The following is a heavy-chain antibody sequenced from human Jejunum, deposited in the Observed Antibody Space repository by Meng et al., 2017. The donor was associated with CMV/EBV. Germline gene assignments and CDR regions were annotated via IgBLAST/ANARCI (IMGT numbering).Heavy chain of an antibody. CDR1: GFTFFTSS. V-gene: IGHV3-23*01. CDR2: ISGNSGRT. Sequence: GFTFFTSSMSWVRQAPGKGLEWVSSISGNSGRTVYADTVEGRFTITRDESENTLNLFMRGLRPNDSATYYCVRDQLVVVPVGGFDSWGQGTLVTVSS. CDR3: VRDQLVVVPVGGFDS. J-gene: IGHJ4*02. D-gene: IGHD2-15*01.